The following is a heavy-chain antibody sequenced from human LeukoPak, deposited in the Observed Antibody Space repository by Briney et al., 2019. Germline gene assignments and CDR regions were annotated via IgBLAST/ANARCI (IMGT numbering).Heavy chain of an antibody. CDR3: ARAFSASKSCDY. V-gene: IGHV1-18*01. J-gene: IGHJ4*02. CDR2: IRPSNGNR. CDR1: GYDFSTYG. D-gene: IGHD6-19*01. Sequence: ASVKVSCRTSGYDFSTYGITWVRQAPGQGLEYMGWIRPSNGNRNYAQKVQDRVTLTTDTSPSTVYMELRSLRSDDTAVYYCARAFSASKSCDYWGQGTLVTVSS.